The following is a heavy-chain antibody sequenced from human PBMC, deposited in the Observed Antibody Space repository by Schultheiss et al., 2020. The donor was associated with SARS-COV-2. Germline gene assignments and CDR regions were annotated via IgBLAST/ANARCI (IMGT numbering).Heavy chain of an antibody. D-gene: IGHD4-17*01. CDR1: GFTFSSYS. Sequence: GGSLRLSCAASGFTFSSYSMNWVRQAPGKGLEWVAVISYDGSNKYYADSVKGRFTISRDNAKNSLYLQMNSLRAEDTAVYYCARGRLRKDYWGQGTLVTVSS. V-gene: IGHV3-30*03. J-gene: IGHJ4*02. CDR3: ARGRLRKDY. CDR2: ISYDGSNK.